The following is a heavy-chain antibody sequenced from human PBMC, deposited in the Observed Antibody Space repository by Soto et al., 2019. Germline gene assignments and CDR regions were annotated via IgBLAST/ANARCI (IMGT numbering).Heavy chain of an antibody. CDR2: ISGSGDST. CDR1: GFTFSSYA. V-gene: IGHV3-23*01. D-gene: IGHD4-4*01. Sequence: EVQLLESGGGLVQPGGSLRLSCAASGFTFSSYAMNWVRQAPGKGLQWVSVISGSGDSTYYADSVKGRFTISRDNSKNTLYLQMTSLRAEDTAVYYCARRNSGWYFELWGRGTLVTVSS. CDR3: ARRNSGWYFEL. J-gene: IGHJ2*01.